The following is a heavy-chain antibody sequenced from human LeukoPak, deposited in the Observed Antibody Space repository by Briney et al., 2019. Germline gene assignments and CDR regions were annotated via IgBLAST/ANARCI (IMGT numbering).Heavy chain of an antibody. CDR1: GGTFSSYA. CDR2: IIPIFGTA. Sequence: SVKVSCKASGGTFSSYAISWVRQAPGQGLEWMGGIIPIFGTANYAQKFQGRVTITADKSTSTAYMELSSLRSEDTAVYYCARSLGSGSHYYYYYYMDVWGKGTTVTVSS. V-gene: IGHV1-69*06. D-gene: IGHD3-10*01. CDR3: ARSLGSGSHYYYYYYMDV. J-gene: IGHJ6*03.